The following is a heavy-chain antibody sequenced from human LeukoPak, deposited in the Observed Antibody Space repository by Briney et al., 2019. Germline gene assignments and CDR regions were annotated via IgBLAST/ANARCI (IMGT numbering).Heavy chain of an antibody. CDR1: GFTFSSYA. J-gene: IGHJ4*02. CDR3: AKDFRGHIVVVNFDY. V-gene: IGHV3-23*01. CDR2: ISGSGGST. Sequence: GGSLRLSCAASGFTFSSYAMSWVRQAPGKGLEWVSAISGSGGSTYYADSVRGRFTISRDNSKNTLYLQMNSLRAEDTAVYYCAKDFRGHIVVVNFDYWGQGTLVTVSS. D-gene: IGHD2-21*01.